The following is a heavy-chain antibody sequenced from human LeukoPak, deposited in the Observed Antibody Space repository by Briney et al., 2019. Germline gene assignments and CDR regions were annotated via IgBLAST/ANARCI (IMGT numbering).Heavy chain of an antibody. CDR2: ISGSGGTT. J-gene: IGHJ5*01. D-gene: IGHD3-16*02. Sequence: GGSLRLSCAASGFTFSSYDMNWVRQAPGKGLEWVSEISGSGGTTYYADSVKGRFTISRDNAKNSLYLQMNSLRAEDTAVYYCAVRFDYWGHGILVTVSS. V-gene: IGHV3-23*01. CDR1: GFTFSSYD. CDR3: AVRFDY.